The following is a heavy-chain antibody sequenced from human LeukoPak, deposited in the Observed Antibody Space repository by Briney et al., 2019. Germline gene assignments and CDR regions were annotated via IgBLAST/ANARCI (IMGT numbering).Heavy chain of an antibody. V-gene: IGHV3-11*06. Sequence: RGGSLRLSCAASGFTSSDYNMSWIRQAPGKGLEWVSYISSSSSYTNYADSVKGRFTISRDNAKNSLYLQKNSLRAEDTAVYYCARARAVAGTLNFDYWGQGTLVTVSS. CDR1: GFTSSDYN. CDR2: ISSSSSYT. J-gene: IGHJ4*02. D-gene: IGHD6-19*01. CDR3: ARARAVAGTLNFDY.